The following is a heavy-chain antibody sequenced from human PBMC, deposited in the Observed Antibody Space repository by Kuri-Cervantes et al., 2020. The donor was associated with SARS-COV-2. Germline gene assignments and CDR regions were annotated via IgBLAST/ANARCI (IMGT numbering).Heavy chain of an antibody. CDR3: VRNPNYYDSSGQFDY. CDR2: IYYSGST. D-gene: IGHD3-22*01. V-gene: IGHV4-39*07. J-gene: IGHJ4*02. CDR1: GGSISSSSYY. Sequence: SETLSLTCTVSGGSISSSSYYWGWIRQPPGKGLEWIGSIYYSGSTYYKPSLKSRLTISVDRSKNQFSLKLRSVTAADTAVYYCVRNPNYYDSSGQFDYWGQGTLVT.